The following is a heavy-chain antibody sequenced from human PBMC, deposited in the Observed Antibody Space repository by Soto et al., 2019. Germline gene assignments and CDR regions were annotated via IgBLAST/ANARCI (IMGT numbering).Heavy chain of an antibody. CDR3: ERYVDDYDFLSGYSARGMPNWFDP. D-gene: IGHD3-3*01. V-gene: IGHV4-61*01. J-gene: IGHJ5*02. Sequence: PYLTCTVSGGSVSSGSYYWSWIRQPPGKGLEWIGYIYYSGSTNYNPSLKRRVTISVDTSKNQFSLKLSSVTAADIAVYYCERYVDDYDFLSGYSARGMPNWFDPWGQCTLVTVSS. CDR2: IYYSGST. CDR1: GGSVSSGSYY.